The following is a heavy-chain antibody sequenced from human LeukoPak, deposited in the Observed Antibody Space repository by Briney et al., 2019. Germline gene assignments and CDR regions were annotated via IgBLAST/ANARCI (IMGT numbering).Heavy chain of an antibody. CDR2: IYYSGST. V-gene: IGHV4-59*01. CDR1: GGSISSYY. Sequence: SETLSLTCTVSGGSISSYYWSWFRQPPGKGLEWIGDIYYSGSTNYNPSLKSRVTISVDTSKNQFSLNLTAVTAADTAVYFCVRANHFDYWGQGTLVTVSS. J-gene: IGHJ4*02. CDR3: VRANHFDY.